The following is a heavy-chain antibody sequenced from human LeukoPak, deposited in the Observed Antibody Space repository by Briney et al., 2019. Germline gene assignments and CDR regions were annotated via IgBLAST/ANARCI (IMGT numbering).Heavy chain of an antibody. CDR1: GFTFSSYA. V-gene: IGHV3-23*01. Sequence: GGSLRLSFAASGFTFSSYAMSWVRQAPGKGLEWVSAISGSGGSTYYADSVKGRFNISRDNSKNTLYLQMNSLRAEDTAVYYCAKSIVGATYNWFDPWGQGTLVTVSS. D-gene: IGHD1-26*01. J-gene: IGHJ5*02. CDR2: ISGSGGST. CDR3: AKSIVGATYNWFDP.